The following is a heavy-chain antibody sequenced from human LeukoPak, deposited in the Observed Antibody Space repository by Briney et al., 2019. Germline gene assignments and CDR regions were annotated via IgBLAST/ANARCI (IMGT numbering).Heavy chain of an antibody. J-gene: IGHJ5*02. CDR1: GGSISSYY. Sequence: SETLSLTCTVSGGSISSYYWSWIRQPPGQGLEWIGYIYYSGSTNYNPSLKSRVTISVDTSKNQFSLKLSSVTAADTAVYYCARIGGGYADHTSDNWFDPWGQGTLVTVSS. CDR3: ARIGGGYADHTSDNWFDP. V-gene: IGHV4-59*01. CDR2: IYYSGST. D-gene: IGHD5-12*01.